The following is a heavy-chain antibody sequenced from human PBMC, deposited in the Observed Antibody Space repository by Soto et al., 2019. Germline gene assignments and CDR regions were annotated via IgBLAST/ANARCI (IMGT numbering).Heavy chain of an antibody. CDR3: SRGDATKIVVTTYYAMDV. CDR2: IIPVFGTP. Sequence: QVQLVQSGAEVKKPGSSVKVSCKASGGSLSNYGISWVGQAPGQGLEWMGAIIPVFGTPNYAQKFQDRVTITADESTTTVYMEVRSLTSEDTAAYYCSRGDATKIVVTTYYAMDVWGQGTTVTVSS. CDR1: GGSLSNYG. V-gene: IGHV1-69*12. J-gene: IGHJ6*02. D-gene: IGHD3-22*01.